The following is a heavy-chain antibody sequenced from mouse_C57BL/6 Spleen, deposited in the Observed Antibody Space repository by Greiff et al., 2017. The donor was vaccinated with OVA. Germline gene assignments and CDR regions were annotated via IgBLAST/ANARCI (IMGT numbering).Heavy chain of an antibody. J-gene: IGHJ2*01. Sequence: EVQLQQSGPELVKPGDSVKISCKASGYSFTGYFMNWVMQSHGQSLEWIGRINPYNGDTFYNQKFKGKATLTVDKSSSTAYMELRSLTSEDSAVYYCARSIITTVVPYFDYWGKGTTLTVSS. CDR2: INPYNGDT. CDR3: ARSIITTVVPYFDY. V-gene: IGHV1-20*01. D-gene: IGHD1-1*01. CDR1: GYSFTGYF.